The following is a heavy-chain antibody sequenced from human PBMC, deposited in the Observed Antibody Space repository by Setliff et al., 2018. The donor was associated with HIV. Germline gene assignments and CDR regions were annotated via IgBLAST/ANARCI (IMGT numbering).Heavy chain of an antibody. CDR2: IYWNDDK. Sequence: SGPTLVNPTQTLTLTCTLSGLSLNFSDVGVGWLRQPPGKALEWLALIYWNDDKRYSPSLKSRVTVTKDTAKNQVVLTMTNMDPADTATYFCAHSPDTWYFGEYFRHWGQGTLVTVST. J-gene: IGHJ1*01. D-gene: IGHD3-9*01. CDR1: GLSLNFSDVG. CDR3: AHSPDTWYFGEYFRH. V-gene: IGHV2-5*01.